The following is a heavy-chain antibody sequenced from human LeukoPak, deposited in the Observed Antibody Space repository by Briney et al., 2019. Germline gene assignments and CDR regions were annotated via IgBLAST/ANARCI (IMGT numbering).Heavy chain of an antibody. Sequence: PGGSLRLSCAASGFTFSSYAIHWVRQAPGKGLGGVAVISYDGSNKYYADSVKGRFTISRDNSKNTLYLQINSLRGEDTAVYYCARDRSQRAYSYGPDGEWGQGTLVTVSS. CDR1: GFTFSSYA. D-gene: IGHD5-18*01. CDR3: ARDRSQRAYSYGPDGE. CDR2: ISYDGSNK. V-gene: IGHV3-30*01. J-gene: IGHJ4*02.